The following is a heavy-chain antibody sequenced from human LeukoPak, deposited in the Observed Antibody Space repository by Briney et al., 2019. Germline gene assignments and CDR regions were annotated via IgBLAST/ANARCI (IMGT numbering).Heavy chain of an antibody. Sequence: ASVKVSCKSSGYTFTNYGISWVRQAPGQGLEWMGWISGYNGDTRYAQDLQGRVTITTDESTSTAYMELSSLRSEDTAVYYCARVIVVVPAAKIWFDPWGQGTLVTVSS. V-gene: IGHV1-18*01. D-gene: IGHD2-2*01. CDR1: GYTFTNYG. J-gene: IGHJ5*02. CDR2: ISGYNGDT. CDR3: ARVIVVVPAAKIWFDP.